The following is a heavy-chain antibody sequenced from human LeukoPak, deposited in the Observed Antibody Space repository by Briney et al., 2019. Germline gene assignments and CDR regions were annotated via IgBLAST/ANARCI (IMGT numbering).Heavy chain of an antibody. CDR1: GFTFSSYW. CDR3: ARSAPLYYGSGSYFEWFDP. CDR2: INSDGSST. J-gene: IGHJ5*02. Sequence: PGGSLRLSCAASGFTFSSYWMHWVRQAPGKGLVWVSRINSDGSSTSYADSVKGRFTISRDNAKNTLYLQMNSLRAEDTAVYYCARSAPLYYGSGSYFEWFDPWGQGTLVTVSS. V-gene: IGHV3-74*01. D-gene: IGHD3-10*01.